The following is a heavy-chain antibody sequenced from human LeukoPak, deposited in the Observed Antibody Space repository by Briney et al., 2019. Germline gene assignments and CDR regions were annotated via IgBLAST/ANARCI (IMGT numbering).Heavy chain of an antibody. J-gene: IGHJ3*02. CDR3: AKRERGFDI. V-gene: IGHV3-48*01. Sequence: GGSLRLSCAASGFTFSTYAMNWVRQAPGRGLEWVSYISSSSSTIYYADSVKGRFTISRDNAKNSLYLQMNSLRAEDTAVYYCAKRERGFDIWGQGTMVTVSS. CDR1: GFTFSTYA. CDR2: ISSSSSTI. D-gene: IGHD1-26*01.